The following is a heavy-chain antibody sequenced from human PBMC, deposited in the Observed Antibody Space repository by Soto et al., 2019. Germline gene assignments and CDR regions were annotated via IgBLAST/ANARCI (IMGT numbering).Heavy chain of an antibody. Sequence: ASVKVSCKASGYTFTGYYMHWVRQAPGQGLEWMGWINPNSGGTNYAQKFQGRVTMTRDTSISTAYMELSRLRSDDTAVYYCAREWGKRITIVGVVIPARYYYYGMDVWGQGTTVTISS. D-gene: IGHD3-3*01. CDR1: GYTFTGYY. V-gene: IGHV1-2*02. CDR3: AREWGKRITIVGVVIPARYYYYGMDV. CDR2: INPNSGGT. J-gene: IGHJ6*02.